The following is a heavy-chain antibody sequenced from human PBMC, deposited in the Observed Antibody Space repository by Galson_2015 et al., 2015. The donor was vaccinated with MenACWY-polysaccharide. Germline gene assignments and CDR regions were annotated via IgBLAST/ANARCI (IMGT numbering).Heavy chain of an antibody. Sequence: SLRLSCAASGFTLSNHEMSWVRQAPGKGLEWISYMSISGTDKYYADSVKGRFTISRDGAENSLYLQMNSLRAEDTAVYYCARDHWGYWGQGTLVTVSS. V-gene: IGHV3-48*03. D-gene: IGHD7-27*01. CDR2: MSISGTDK. CDR3: ARDHWGY. J-gene: IGHJ4*02. CDR1: GFTLSNHE.